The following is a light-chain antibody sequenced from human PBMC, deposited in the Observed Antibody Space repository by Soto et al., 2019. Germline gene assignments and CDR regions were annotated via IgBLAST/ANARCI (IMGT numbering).Light chain of an antibody. CDR2: SAS. Sequence: EIRLTQSPSFLSASVGDRVSITCRASQSISNYLAWYQQEPGKAPKLLIHSASTLQSGIPSRFSGSGSGTEFTLTISSLQPEDFATYYCQHRHSYPITFGQGTRLEIK. CDR3: QHRHSYPIT. CDR1: QSISNY. V-gene: IGKV1-9*01. J-gene: IGKJ5*01.